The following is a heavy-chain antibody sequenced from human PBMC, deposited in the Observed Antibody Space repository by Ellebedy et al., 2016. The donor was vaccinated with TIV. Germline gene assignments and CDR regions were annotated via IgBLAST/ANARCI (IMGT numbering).Heavy chain of an antibody. D-gene: IGHD6-13*01. CDR3: ARADRSNWFVWYFGH. Sequence: SETLSLXXTVSGGSVSSDIYYWSWIRQPPGKGLEWIGYIHYGGSTDYNPSLRSRVTISIDTSKNQFSLKLNSVTAADTALYYCARADRSNWFVWYFGHWGQGTLVTVSS. CDR1: GGSVSSDIYY. CDR2: IHYGGST. V-gene: IGHV4-61*01. J-gene: IGHJ4*02.